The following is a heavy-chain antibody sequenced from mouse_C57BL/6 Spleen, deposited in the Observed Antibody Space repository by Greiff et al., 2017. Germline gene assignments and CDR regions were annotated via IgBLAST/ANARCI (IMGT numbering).Heavy chain of an antibody. CDR3: ARDEGSRGAMDY. J-gene: IGHJ4*01. CDR2: LSDGGSYT. D-gene: IGHD1-1*01. Sequence: EVKLVEPWGGLVKPGGSLKLSCAASGFTFSSYAMSWVHQTPEKRLEWVATLSDGGSYTYYPDNVKGRFTITRDNAKNNLYLQISQLKSEDTAMYSCARDEGSRGAMDYWGQGTSVTVSS. V-gene: IGHV5-4*01. CDR1: GFTFSSYA.